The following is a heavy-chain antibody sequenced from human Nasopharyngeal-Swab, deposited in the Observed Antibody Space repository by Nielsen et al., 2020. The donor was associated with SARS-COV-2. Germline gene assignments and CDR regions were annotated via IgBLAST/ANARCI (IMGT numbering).Heavy chain of an antibody. Sequence: GRSLRLSCAASGFTFSSHWMHWVRQAPGKGLVWVSRVNNDEISTTYADSVKGRFTISRDNAKNMLYLQMNSLRAEDTAGYYCARAPYSRSYFMDVWGKGTTVTVSS. CDR1: GFTFSSHW. J-gene: IGHJ6*03. D-gene: IGHD2-15*01. CDR2: VNNDEIST. V-gene: IGHV3-74*03. CDR3: ARAPYSRSYFMDV.